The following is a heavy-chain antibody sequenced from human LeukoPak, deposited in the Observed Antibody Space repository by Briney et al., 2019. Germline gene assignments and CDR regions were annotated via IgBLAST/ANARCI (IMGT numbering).Heavy chain of an antibody. CDR2: INPNSGGT. CDR1: GYTFTGYY. Sequence: ASVKVSCKASGYTFTGYYMHWVRQAPGQGLEWMGWINPNSGGTNYAQKFQGRVTMTRDTSISTAYMELSRLRSDDTAEYYCARGEDIRFLEWLLWRGDYWGQGTLVTVSS. V-gene: IGHV1-2*02. J-gene: IGHJ4*02. CDR3: ARGEDIRFLEWLLWRGDY. D-gene: IGHD3-3*01.